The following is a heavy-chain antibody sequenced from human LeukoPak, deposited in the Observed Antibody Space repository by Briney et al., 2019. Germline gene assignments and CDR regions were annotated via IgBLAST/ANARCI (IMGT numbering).Heavy chain of an antibody. D-gene: IGHD2-15*01. CDR3: ASPTLVVVAADAFDI. Sequence: GGSLRLSCAASGFTFSSYAMSWVRQAPGKGLEWVSAISGSGGSTYYADSVKGRFTISRDNSKNTLYLQMNSLRAVDTAVYYCASPTLVVVAADAFDIWGQGTMVTVSS. CDR2: ISGSGGST. CDR1: GFTFSSYA. V-gene: IGHV3-23*01. J-gene: IGHJ3*02.